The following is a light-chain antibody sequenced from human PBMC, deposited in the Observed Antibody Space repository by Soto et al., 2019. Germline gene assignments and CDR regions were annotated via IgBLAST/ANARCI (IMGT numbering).Light chain of an antibody. Sequence: DIVMTQSPDSLAVSLGERATINCKSSQSVLYSSNNQNYLAWYQQKPGQPPRLLVYCASTRESGVPDRFSGGGSGTDFTLTITSMQAEDVAVYYCQQYYTGRTFGQGTKVEIK. CDR2: CAS. V-gene: IGKV4-1*01. J-gene: IGKJ1*01. CDR1: QSVLYSSNNQNY. CDR3: QQYYTGRT.